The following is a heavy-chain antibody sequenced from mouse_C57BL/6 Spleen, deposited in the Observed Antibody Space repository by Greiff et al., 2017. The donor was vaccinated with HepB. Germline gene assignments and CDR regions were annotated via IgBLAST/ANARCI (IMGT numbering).Heavy chain of an antibody. Sequence: EAGGGLVQPKGSLKLSCAASGFSFNTYAMNWVRQAPGKGLEWVARIRSKSNNYATYYADSVKDRFTISRDDSESMLYLQMNNLKTEDTAMYYCVRQGGYAFDYWGQGTTLTVSS. D-gene: IGHD2-2*01. CDR2: IRSKSNNYAT. CDR3: VRQGGYAFDY. J-gene: IGHJ2*01. V-gene: IGHV10-1*01. CDR1: GFSFNTYA.